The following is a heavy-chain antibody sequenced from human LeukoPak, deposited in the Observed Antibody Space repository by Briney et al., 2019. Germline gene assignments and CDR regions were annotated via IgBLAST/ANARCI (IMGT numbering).Heavy chain of an antibody. CDR3: ARIIVGASSDFDY. CDR2: IIPILGIA. CDR1: GGTFSSYT. J-gene: IGHJ4*02. D-gene: IGHD1-26*01. Sequence: SVKVSCKASGGTFSSYTISWVRQAPGQGLEWMGRIIPILGIANYAQKFQGRVTITADKSTSTAYMELSSLRSEDTAVYYCARIIVGASSDFDYWGQGTLVTVSS. V-gene: IGHV1-69*02.